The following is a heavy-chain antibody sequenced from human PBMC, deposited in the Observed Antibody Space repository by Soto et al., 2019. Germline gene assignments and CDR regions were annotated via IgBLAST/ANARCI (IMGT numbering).Heavy chain of an antibody. J-gene: IGHJ6*02. CDR3: ARDPRPPSGWLGFWEYGMDV. D-gene: IGHD3-3*01. Sequence: GASVKVSCKASGYTFTGNYIHWVRQAPGQGLEWMGWVNPDNGDTASAQEFQGRVTMTSDTSVTTAYMELGRLTSDDTAVYYCARDPRPPSGWLGFWEYGMDVWGQGTTVTVSS. CDR2: VNPDNGDT. V-gene: IGHV1-2*02. CDR1: GYTFTGNY.